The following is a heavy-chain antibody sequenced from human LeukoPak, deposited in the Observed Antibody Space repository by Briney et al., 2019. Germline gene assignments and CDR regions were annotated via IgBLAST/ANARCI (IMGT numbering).Heavy chain of an antibody. J-gene: IGHJ4*02. D-gene: IGHD5-18*01. CDR2: INAGNGNT. CDR1: GYTFTSYA. V-gene: IGHV1-3*01. Sequence: ASVKVSCKASGYTFTSYAMHWVRQAPGQRLEWMGWINAGNGNTKYSQKFQGRVTITRDTSASTAYMELSSLRSEDTAVYYCARDTEDTAMVLPFDYWGQGTLVTVSS. CDR3: ARDTEDTAMVLPFDY.